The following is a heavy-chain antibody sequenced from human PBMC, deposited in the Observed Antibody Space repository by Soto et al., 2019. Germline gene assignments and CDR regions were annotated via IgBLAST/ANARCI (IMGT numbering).Heavy chain of an antibody. V-gene: IGHV4-39*01. CDR2: IYYSGST. Sequence: SGTPSLTCTVSRGSLSSSSYYWGLIRQPPGKGLEWIGSIYYSGSTYYNPSLKSRVTISVDTSKNQFSLKLSSVTAADTAVYYCARRVTMVRANWFDPWGQGTLVTGSS. D-gene: IGHD3-10*01. CDR1: RGSLSSSSYY. CDR3: ARRVTMVRANWFDP. J-gene: IGHJ5*02.